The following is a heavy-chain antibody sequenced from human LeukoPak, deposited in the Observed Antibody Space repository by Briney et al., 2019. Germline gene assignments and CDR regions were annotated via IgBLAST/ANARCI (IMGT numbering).Heavy chain of an antibody. CDR2: VYYSGST. V-gene: IGHV4-59*08. Sequence: PSETLSLTCSVSGDSFSDYYWTWIRQPPGKGLEWIGYVYYSGSTNYNPSLKTRLHLSVDTSKNRFSLKLSSVTAADTAVYYCASSPRLTTSWFLFDSWGHGALVTVSS. CDR1: GDSFSDYY. J-gene: IGHJ5*01. D-gene: IGHD2-2*01. CDR3: ASSPRLTTSWFLFDS.